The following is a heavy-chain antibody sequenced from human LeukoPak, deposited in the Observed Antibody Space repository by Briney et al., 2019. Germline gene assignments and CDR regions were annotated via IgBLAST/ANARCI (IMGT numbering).Heavy chain of an antibody. D-gene: IGHD3-10*01. Sequence: ASVKVSCKASGYSFTGSAMNWVRQAPGQGLEWMGWINTNTGNPTYAQGFTGRFVFSLDTSVSTAYLQISSLKAEDTAVYYCARSGGSGSHYARYYYYYMDVWGKGTTVTVSS. CDR3: ARSGGSGSHYARYYYYYMDV. J-gene: IGHJ6*03. CDR2: INTNTGNP. CDR1: GYSFTGSA. V-gene: IGHV7-4-1*02.